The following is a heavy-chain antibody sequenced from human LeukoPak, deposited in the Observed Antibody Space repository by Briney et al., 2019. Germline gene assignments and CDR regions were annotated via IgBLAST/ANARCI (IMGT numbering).Heavy chain of an antibody. CDR2: INHSGST. V-gene: IGHV4-34*01. CDR1: GGSFSGYS. J-gene: IGHJ5*02. Sequence: PSETLSLTCAVYGGSFSGYSWSWIRQPPGKGLEWIGEINHSGSTNYKPSLKSRVTISVDTSKNQFSLKLNSVTAADTAVYYCARGGYYGSGNDFRFDPWGQGTLVTVSS. D-gene: IGHD3-10*01. CDR3: ARGGYYGSGNDFRFDP.